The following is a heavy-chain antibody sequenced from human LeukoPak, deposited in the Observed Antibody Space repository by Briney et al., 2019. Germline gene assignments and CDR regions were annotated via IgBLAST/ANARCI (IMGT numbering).Heavy chain of an antibody. D-gene: IGHD1-26*01. CDR1: GGSISSYY. CDR2: IYYSGST. CDR3: ARESVYSGRYYAFDI. V-gene: IGHV4-59*01. Sequence: PSETLSLTCTVSGGSISSYYWTWIRQPPGKGLEWIGYIYYSGSTNYNPSLKSRVTISVDTSKNQFTLKLSSVTAADTAVYYCARESVYSGRYYAFDIWGLGTMVTVSS. J-gene: IGHJ3*02.